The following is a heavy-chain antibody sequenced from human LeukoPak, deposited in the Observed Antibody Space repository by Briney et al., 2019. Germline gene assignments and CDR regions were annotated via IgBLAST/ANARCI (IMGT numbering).Heavy chain of an antibody. CDR1: GFTFSDYY. CDR2: ISSSGSTI. J-gene: IGHJ5*02. Sequence: GGSLRLSCAASGFTFSDYYMSWIRQAPGKGLEWVSYISSSGSTIYYADSVKGRFTISRDNAKNSLYLQMNSLRAEDTAVYYCATLDCSSTSCYYPWGQGTLVTVSS. CDR3: ATLDCSSTSCYYP. D-gene: IGHD2-2*01. V-gene: IGHV3-11*01.